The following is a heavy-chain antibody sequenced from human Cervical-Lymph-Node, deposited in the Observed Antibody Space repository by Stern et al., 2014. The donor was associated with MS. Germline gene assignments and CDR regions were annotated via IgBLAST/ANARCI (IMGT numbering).Heavy chain of an antibody. Sequence: EVHLVESGGGLVQPGGSLRLSRAASGFTFSNSWMNWVRPAPGKALVWSSRINRDGRPPTYADSVKCRFTISRDNAKNPLYLQMISLRAEDTAVYYCTILSGPFDHWGQGTLVTVSS. D-gene: IGHD3-10*01. CDR2: INRDGRPP. V-gene: IGHV3-74*02. J-gene: IGHJ4*02. CDR1: GFTFSNSW. CDR3: TILSGPFDH.